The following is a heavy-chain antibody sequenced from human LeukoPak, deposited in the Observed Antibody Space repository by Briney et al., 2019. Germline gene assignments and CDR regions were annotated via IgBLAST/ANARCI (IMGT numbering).Heavy chain of an antibody. CDR2: IYPGDSDT. Sequence: GESLKISCKGSGYSFTSYWIGWVRQMPGKGLEWMGIIYPGDSDTRYSPSFQGQVTISADKSISTAYLQWSSLKASDTAMYYCAKDPGHCTSTFCYTNYWGQGTLVTVSS. J-gene: IGHJ4*02. CDR3: AKDPGHCTSTFCYTNY. CDR1: GYSFTSYW. D-gene: IGHD2-2*02. V-gene: IGHV5-51*01.